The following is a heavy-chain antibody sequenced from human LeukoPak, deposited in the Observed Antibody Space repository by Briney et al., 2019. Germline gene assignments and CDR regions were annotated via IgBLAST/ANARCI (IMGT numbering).Heavy chain of an antibody. V-gene: IGHV4-4*02. CDR1: GDSINNNNW. Sequence: SGTLSLTCAVSGDSINNNNWWSWVRQSPGKGLEWIGEIYHSGSTNYNPSLKSRATISVDKSKNQFSLKLSSVIAADTAVYYCAMGLAWKLDYWGQGTLVTVSS. CDR3: AMGLAWKLDY. J-gene: IGHJ4*02. D-gene: IGHD4-23*01. CDR2: IYHSGST.